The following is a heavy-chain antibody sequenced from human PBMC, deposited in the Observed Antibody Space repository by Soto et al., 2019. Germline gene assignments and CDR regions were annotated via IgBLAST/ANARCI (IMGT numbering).Heavy chain of an antibody. CDR2: ISSSSSYI. CDR3: ARDNDFWSGYYDY. V-gene: IGHV3-21*01. J-gene: IGHJ4*02. CDR1: GFTFSSYS. Sequence: EVQLVESGGGLVQPGGSLRLSCAASGFTFSSYSMNWVRQAPGKGLEWVSSISSSSSYIYYADSVKGRFTISRDNAKNSLYLQMNSLRAEDTAVYYCARDNDFWSGYYDYWGQGTLVTVSS. D-gene: IGHD3-3*01.